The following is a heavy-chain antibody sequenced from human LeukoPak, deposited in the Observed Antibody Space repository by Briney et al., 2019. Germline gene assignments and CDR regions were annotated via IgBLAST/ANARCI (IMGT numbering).Heavy chain of an antibody. CDR2: ISAYNGNT. CDR3: ARDLQFDSGSYLGGFDY. V-gene: IGHV1-18*01. CDR1: GYTFTSYG. D-gene: IGHD1-26*01. J-gene: IGHJ4*02. Sequence: GASVKVSCKASGYTFTSYGISWVRQAPGQGLEWMGWISAYNGNTNYAQKLQGRVTMTTDTSTSTAYMELRSLRSDDTAVYYCARDLQFDSGSYLGGFDYWGQGTLVTVSS.